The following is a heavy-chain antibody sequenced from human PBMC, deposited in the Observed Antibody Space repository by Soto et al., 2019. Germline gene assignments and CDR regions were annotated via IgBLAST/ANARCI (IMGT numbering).Heavy chain of an antibody. Sequence: EVQLVESGGGLVQPGRSLRLSCAASGFTFDDYAMHWVRQAPGKGLEWVSGIRWNSGSIGYADAVKCRFTISRDNAKNCLYRQMNSPRADDTALYYCAKVLGTYCTSNSCYFDYWGQGTLVTVSS. CDR1: GFTFDDYA. CDR2: IRWNSGSI. D-gene: IGHD2-2*01. CDR3: AKVLGTYCTSNSCYFDY. J-gene: IGHJ4*02. V-gene: IGHV3-9*01.